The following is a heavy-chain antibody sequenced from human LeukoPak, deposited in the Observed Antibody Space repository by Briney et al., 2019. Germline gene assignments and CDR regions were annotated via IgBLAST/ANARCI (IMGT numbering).Heavy chain of an antibody. J-gene: IGHJ4*02. CDR3: AKGGRICSASTCRVDY. Sequence: GGSLRLSCAASGFTFSSHAMSWVRQAPGKGLEWVSVISASGGSTYYSDSVKGRFTISRDKSSNTLYPQMNSLGAEDTAVYYCAKGGRICSASTCRVDYWGQGTLVIVSS. CDR1: GFTFSSHA. D-gene: IGHD2-15*01. V-gene: IGHV3-23*01. CDR2: ISASGGST.